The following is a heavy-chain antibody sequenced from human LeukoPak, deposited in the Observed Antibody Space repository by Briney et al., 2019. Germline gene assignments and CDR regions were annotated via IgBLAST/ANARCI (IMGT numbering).Heavy chain of an antibody. J-gene: IGHJ5*02. V-gene: IGHV4-59*01. CDR2: IYYSGST. D-gene: IGHD3-3*01. Sequence: SETLSLTCTVSVGSISSYYWSWIRQPPGKGLEWIGYIYYSGSTNYNPSLKSRVTISVDTSKNQFSLKLSSVTAADTAVYYCARGRAISWSGYWFDPWGQGTLVTVSS. CDR3: ARGRAISWSGYWFDP. CDR1: VGSISSYY.